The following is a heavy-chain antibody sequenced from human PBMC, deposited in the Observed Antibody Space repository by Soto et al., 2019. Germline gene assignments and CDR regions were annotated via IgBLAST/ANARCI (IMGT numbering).Heavy chain of an antibody. CDR2: IIPIFGTA. D-gene: IGHD3-10*01. CDR3: ARGVDTMVRGAKNIGINYYGMDV. CDR1: GGTFSSYA. J-gene: IGHJ6*02. V-gene: IGHV1-69*13. Sequence: GASVKVSCKASGGTFSSYAISWVRQAPGQGLEWMGGIIPIFGTANYAQKFQGRVTITADESTSTAYMELSSLRSEDTAVYYCARGVDTMVRGAKNIGINYYGMDVWGQGTTVTVSS.